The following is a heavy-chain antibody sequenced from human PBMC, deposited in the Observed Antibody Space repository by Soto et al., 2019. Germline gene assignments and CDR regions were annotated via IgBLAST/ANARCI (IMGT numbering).Heavy chain of an antibody. J-gene: IGHJ4*02. CDR1: GFTFNNYA. V-gene: IGHV3-23*01. CDR2: ISGSGATT. CDR3: AKGDCSGGSCYRGFDS. D-gene: IGHD2-15*01. Sequence: LRLSCAACGFTFNNYAMTWVRQAPGVGLEWVSTISGSGATTYYTDSVKGRFTISRDNSKHTLSLQMNSLRADDTAMYYCAKGDCSGGSCYRGFDSWGQGALVTVSS.